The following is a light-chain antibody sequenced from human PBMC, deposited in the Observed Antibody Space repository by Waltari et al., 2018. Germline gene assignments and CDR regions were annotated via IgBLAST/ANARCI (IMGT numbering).Light chain of an antibody. CDR3: QQRYKWPHS. V-gene: IGKV3-11*01. CDR1: QIVGTN. Sequence: SCRASQIVGTNLAWYQKRPGQAPSLLIYDAFDRAAGVPARFSGSSSGVEFTLTISSLEPEDSGVYFCQQRYKWPHSFGGGTKVEI. CDR2: DAF. J-gene: IGKJ4*01.